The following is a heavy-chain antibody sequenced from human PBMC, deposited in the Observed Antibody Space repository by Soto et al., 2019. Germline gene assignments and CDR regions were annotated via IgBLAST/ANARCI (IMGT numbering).Heavy chain of an antibody. CDR3: ARGWIAARLPRFDY. Sequence: QVQLQQWGAGLLKPSETLSLTCAVYGGSFSGYYWSWIRQPPGKGLEWIGEINHSGSTNYNPSLKRRSTISVDTSKNQFSLKLSSVTAADTAVYYCARGWIAARLPRFDYWGQGTLVTVSS. J-gene: IGHJ4*02. V-gene: IGHV4-34*01. CDR1: GGSFSGYY. CDR2: INHSGST. D-gene: IGHD6-6*01.